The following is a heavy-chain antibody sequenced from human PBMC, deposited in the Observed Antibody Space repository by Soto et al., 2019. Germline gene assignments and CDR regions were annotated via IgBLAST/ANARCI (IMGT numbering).Heavy chain of an antibody. CDR1: GGSFSGYY. D-gene: IGHD3-16*02. CDR3: ARGRYLYTTIGFYYYYMDV. Sequence: SETLSLTCAVYGGSFSGYYWSWIRQPPGKGLEWIGEINHSGSTNYNPSLKSRVTISVDASKNQFSLKLSSVTAADTAVYYCARGRYLYTTIGFYYYYMDVWGKGTTVTVSS. V-gene: IGHV4-34*01. J-gene: IGHJ6*03. CDR2: INHSGST.